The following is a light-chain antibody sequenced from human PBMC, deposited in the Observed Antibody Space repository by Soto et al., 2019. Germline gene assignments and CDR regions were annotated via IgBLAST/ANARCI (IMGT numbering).Light chain of an antibody. J-gene: IGKJ1*01. CDR1: QSLVHSDGNSY. CDR3: MQGTHWPPWT. CDR2: KVS. Sequence: DVVLTQSPLSLPVTLGQPASISCRSSQSLVHSDGNSYLNWFQQRPGQSPRRLIYKVSIRDSGVPDRFSGSGAGTDFTLKISRVEAEDVGVYYCMQGTHWPPWTFDQGTKVEIK. V-gene: IGKV2-30*02.